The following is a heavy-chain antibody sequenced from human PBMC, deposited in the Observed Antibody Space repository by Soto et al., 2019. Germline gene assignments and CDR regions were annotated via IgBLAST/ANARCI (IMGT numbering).Heavy chain of an antibody. V-gene: IGHV5-10-1*01. CDR1: GYSFISYL. D-gene: IGHD1-26*01. Sequence: PGESLKISCKGSGYSFISYLISWVRQMPGKGLEWMGRIDPSDSYTNYSPSFQGHVTISADKSISTAYLQWSSLKASDTAMYYCARHREWELNYYYYGMDVWGQGTTVTVSS. CDR3: ARHREWELNYYYYGMDV. J-gene: IGHJ6*02. CDR2: IDPSDSYT.